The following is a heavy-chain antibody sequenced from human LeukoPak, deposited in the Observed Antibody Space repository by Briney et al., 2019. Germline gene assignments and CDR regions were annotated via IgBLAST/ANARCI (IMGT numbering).Heavy chain of an antibody. V-gene: IGHV4-30-4*01. D-gene: IGHD3-22*01. CDR2: IYYSGST. CDR3: ARHKGKGITMIAGSFYY. Sequence: PSETLSLTCTVSGGSINSNVYYWSWIRQPPGKGLEWIGYIYYSGSTNYNPSPKSRVTISVDTSKNQFSLKLSSVTAADTAVYYCARHKGKGITMIAGSFYYWGQGTLVTVSP. CDR1: GGSINSNVYY. J-gene: IGHJ4*02.